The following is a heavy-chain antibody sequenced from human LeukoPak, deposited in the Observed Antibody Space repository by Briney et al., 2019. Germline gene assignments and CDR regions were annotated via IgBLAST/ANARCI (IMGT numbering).Heavy chain of an antibody. CDR3: ARGRYYYYMDV. V-gene: IGHV3-48*04. Sequence: GGSLRLSCAASGFTFSSYSMNWVRQAPGKGPEWVSYISSSSSNIYYADSVKGRFTISRDNAKNSLYLQMNSLRAEDTAVYYCARGRYYYYMDVWGKGTTVTVSS. J-gene: IGHJ6*03. CDR2: ISSSSSNI. CDR1: GFTFSSYS.